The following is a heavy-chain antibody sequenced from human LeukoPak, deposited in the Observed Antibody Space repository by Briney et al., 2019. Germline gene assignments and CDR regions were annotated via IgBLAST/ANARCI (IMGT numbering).Heavy chain of an antibody. J-gene: IGHJ6*03. CDR1: GYNFTSYG. CDR3: ARSGGPVVSLFSSGYYRAYYYYYMDV. CDR2: ISAYNGNT. D-gene: IGHD3-3*01. Sequence: ATVKVSCKASGYNFTSYGISWVRQAPGQGLEWMGWISAYNGNTNYSQKLQGRVTMTTDTSTSTAYMELRSLRSDDTAVYYCARSGGPVVSLFSSGYYRAYYYYYMDVWGKGTTVTVSS. V-gene: IGHV1-18*01.